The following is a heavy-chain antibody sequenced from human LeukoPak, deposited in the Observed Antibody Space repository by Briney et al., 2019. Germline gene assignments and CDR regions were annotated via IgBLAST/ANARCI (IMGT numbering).Heavy chain of an antibody. CDR2: IIPIFGTA. CDR3: ARDGRYCSSTSCYTEY. V-gene: IGHV1-69*01. Sequence: GSSVNVSCKASGGTFSSYAISWVRQAPGQGLEWMGGIIPIFGTANYAQKFQGRVTITADESTSTAYMELSSLRSEDTAVYYCARDGRYCSSTSCYTEYWGQGTLVTVSS. J-gene: IGHJ4*02. D-gene: IGHD2-2*02. CDR1: GGTFSSYA.